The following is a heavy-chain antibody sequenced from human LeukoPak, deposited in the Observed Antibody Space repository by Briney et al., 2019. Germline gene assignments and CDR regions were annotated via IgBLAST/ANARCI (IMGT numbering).Heavy chain of an antibody. J-gene: IGHJ4*02. CDR2: TKPNSGGT. D-gene: IGHD1-26*01. CDR1: GDTFTVYY. Sequence: AASVKDSSKPSGDTFTVYYMHWVRQAPGQGLGWMGWTKPNSGGTNYAQNFQGRVTMTRDTSISTACMELSRRRSDDTAVYYCARGIVGATTGDWGQGTLVTVSS. CDR3: ARGIVGATTGD. V-gene: IGHV1-2*02.